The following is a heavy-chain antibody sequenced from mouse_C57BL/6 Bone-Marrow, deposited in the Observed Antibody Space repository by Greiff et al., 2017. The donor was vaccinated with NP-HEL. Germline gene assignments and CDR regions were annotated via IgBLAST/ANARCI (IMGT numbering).Heavy chain of an antibody. CDR2: IYPRSGNT. Sequence: VQRVESGAELARPGASVKLSCKASGYTFTSYGISWVKQRTGQGLEWIGEIYPRSGNTYYNEKFKGKATLTADKSSSTAYMELRSLTSEDSAVYFCARLIRRFAYWGQGTLVTVSA. CDR1: GYTFTSYG. V-gene: IGHV1-81*01. CDR3: ARLIRRFAY. J-gene: IGHJ3*01.